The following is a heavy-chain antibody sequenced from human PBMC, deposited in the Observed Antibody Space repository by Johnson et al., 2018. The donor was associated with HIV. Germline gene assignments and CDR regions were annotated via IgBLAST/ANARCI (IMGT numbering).Heavy chain of an antibody. V-gene: IGHV3-30*18. D-gene: IGHD3-10*01. Sequence: QEQLVESGGGLAKPAWSPRLSCAASGFTFGIYGMHWVRQAPGKGLEWVALISYDGSNEYYGDSVKGRFCISRDNSKKKLYLQMNSLRPEDTAVYYCAKSTQASILRESGPYGAFDIWGQGTMVTVSS. J-gene: IGHJ3*02. CDR3: AKSTQASILRESGPYGAFDI. CDR2: ISYDGSNE. CDR1: GFTFGIYG.